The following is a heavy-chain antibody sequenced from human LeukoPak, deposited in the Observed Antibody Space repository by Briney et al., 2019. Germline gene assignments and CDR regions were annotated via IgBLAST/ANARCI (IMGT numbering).Heavy chain of an antibody. D-gene: IGHD3-16*01. CDR2: ISSGSSYI. CDR3: ARDLRPYDYVWGTDY. CDR1: GFTFSSYG. Sequence: PGASLRLSCVASGFTFSSYGMNWVRQAPGKGLEWVSSISSGSSYIYYADSVEGRFTISRDNAKNSLYLQMNSLRAEDTAMYYCARDLRPYDYVWGTDYWGQGTLVTVSS. V-gene: IGHV3-21*01. J-gene: IGHJ4*02.